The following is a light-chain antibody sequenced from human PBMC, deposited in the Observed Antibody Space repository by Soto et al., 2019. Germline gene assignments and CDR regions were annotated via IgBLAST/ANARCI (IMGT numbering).Light chain of an antibody. CDR2: DVI. V-gene: IGLV2-18*01. CDR3: GLFTSSATWV. CDR1: SSDVGDYEH. Sequence: QSALTQPPSVSGSPGQSVTISCTVTSSDVGDYEHVSWYQLAPGTAPKLLISDVINRPSGVPDRFSWSKSGNTPSLTISGLQAEDEADYYCGLFTSSATWVFGGGTKLTVL. J-gene: IGLJ3*02.